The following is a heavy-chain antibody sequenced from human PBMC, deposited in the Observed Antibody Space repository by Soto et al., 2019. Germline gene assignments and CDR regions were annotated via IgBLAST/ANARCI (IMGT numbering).Heavy chain of an antibody. J-gene: IGHJ4*02. CDR2: ISAYNGNT. CDR1: GYTFTSYG. Sequence: QVQLVQSGAEVKKPGASVKVSCKASGYTFTSYGISWVRQAPGQGLEWMGWISAYNGNTNYAQKLQGRVTMTTDTSTSTAYMELRSLRSDDTAVYYCAIDPPIVLMVYATRILDYWGQGTLVTVSS. CDR3: AIDPPIVLMVYATRILDY. D-gene: IGHD2-8*01. V-gene: IGHV1-18*01.